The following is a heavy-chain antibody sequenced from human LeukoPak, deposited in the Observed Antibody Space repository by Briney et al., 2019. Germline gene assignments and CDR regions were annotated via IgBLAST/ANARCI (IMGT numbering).Heavy chain of an antibody. CDR1: GFTFRDSA. CDR3: VKASVAMDV. V-gene: IGHV3-30*03. D-gene: IGHD6-19*01. Sequence: GGSLRLSCSASGFTFRDSAMHWVRQAPGKGLEWVAVISYDGSKKYYADSVKGRFTMSRDNSKNTLYLQMNSLRAEDTAVYYCVKASVAMDVWGQGTTVTVSS. CDR2: ISYDGSKK. J-gene: IGHJ6*02.